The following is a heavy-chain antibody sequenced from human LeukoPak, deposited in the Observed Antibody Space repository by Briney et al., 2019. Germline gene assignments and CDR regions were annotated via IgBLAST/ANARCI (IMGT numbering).Heavy chain of an antibody. CDR2: INTNTGNP. Sequence: ASVKVSCKASGYTFTSYAMNWVRQAPGQGLEWMGWINTNTGNPTYAQGFTGRFVFSLDTSVSTAYLQISSLKAEDTAVYYCARDLRWVNNYYGIDVWGQGTTVTVSS. J-gene: IGHJ6*02. D-gene: IGHD4-23*01. V-gene: IGHV7-4-1*02. CDR1: GYTFTSYA. CDR3: ARDLRWVNNYYGIDV.